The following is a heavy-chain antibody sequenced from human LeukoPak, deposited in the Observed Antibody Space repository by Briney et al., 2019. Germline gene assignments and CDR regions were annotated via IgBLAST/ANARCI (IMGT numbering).Heavy chain of an antibody. CDR2: INPNSGGT. CDR1: GYTFTGYY. V-gene: IGHV1-2*06. CDR3: ARRYDSSGYYLYYFDY. D-gene: IGHD3-22*01. Sequence: ASVKVSCKASGYTFTGYYMHWVRQAPGQGLEWMGRINPNSGGTNYAQKFQGRVTMTRDTSISTAYMELSRLGSDNTAVYYCARRYDSSGYYLYYFDYWGQGTLVTVSS. J-gene: IGHJ4*02.